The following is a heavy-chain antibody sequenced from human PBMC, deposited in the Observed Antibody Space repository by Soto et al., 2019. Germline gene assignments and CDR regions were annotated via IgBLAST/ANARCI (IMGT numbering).Heavy chain of an antibody. CDR1: GGTFSSYA. CDR2: IIPIFGTV. CDR3: ARDYYDSSGYYQYFDY. V-gene: IGHV1-69*13. D-gene: IGHD3-22*01. Sequence: SVKVSCKASGGTFSSYAISWVRQAPGQGLEWMGGIIPIFGTVNYAQKFQGRVTITADESTSTAYMELSSLRSEDTAVYYCARDYYDSSGYYQYFDYWGQGTLVTVSS. J-gene: IGHJ4*02.